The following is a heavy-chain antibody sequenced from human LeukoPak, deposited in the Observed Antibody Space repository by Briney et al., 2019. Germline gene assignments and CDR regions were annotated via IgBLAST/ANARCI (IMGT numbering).Heavy chain of an antibody. CDR1: GGSFSGYY. Sequence: SETLSLTCAVYGGSFSGYYWSWIRQPPGKGLEWIGEINHSGSTNYNPSLKSRVTISVDTSKNQFSLKLSSVTAADTAVYYCAGGRRQYSSSWLNWFDPWGQGTLVTVSS. CDR2: INHSGST. D-gene: IGHD6-13*01. J-gene: IGHJ5*02. V-gene: IGHV4-34*01. CDR3: AGGRRQYSSSWLNWFDP.